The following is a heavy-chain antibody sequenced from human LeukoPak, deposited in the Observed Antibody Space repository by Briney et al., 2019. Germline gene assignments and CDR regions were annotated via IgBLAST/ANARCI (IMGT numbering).Heavy chain of an antibody. CDR2: ISSSSSTI. CDR3: ARDYGTYYYGMDV. CDR1: GFSFSTYG. V-gene: IGHV3-48*04. D-gene: IGHD4-17*01. J-gene: IGHJ6*02. Sequence: GGSLRLSCAASGFSFSTYGMHWVRQAPGKGLEWVSYISSSSSTIYYADSVKGRFTISRDNAKNSLYLQMNSLRAEDTAVYYCARDYGTYYYGMDVWGQGTTVTVSS.